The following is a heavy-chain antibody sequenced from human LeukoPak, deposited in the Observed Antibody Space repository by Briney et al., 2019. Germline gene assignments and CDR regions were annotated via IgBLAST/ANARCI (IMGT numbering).Heavy chain of an antibody. D-gene: IGHD3-22*01. CDR2: IIPIVDMT. CDR1: GGTFSSYA. V-gene: IGHV1-69*04. Sequence: GASVKVSCKASGGTFSSYAISWVRQAPGQGLEWMGRIIPIVDMTNYAQKIQGRVTITADTSTSTAYMELSSLSSEDTAVYYCAGTGSSDYYDSTGYLCWFDPWAQGPLVTVSS. CDR3: AGTGSSDYYDSTGYLCWFDP. J-gene: IGHJ5*02.